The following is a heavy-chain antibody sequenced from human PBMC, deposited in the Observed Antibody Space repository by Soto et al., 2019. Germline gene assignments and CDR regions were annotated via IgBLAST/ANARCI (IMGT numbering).Heavy chain of an antibody. D-gene: IGHD1-26*01. CDR3: ARGAKSLVERSQNIVGATIDY. CDR1: GYTFTDYY. CDR2: INPNSGGT. J-gene: IGHJ4*02. V-gene: IGHV1-2*04. Sequence: QVQLVQSGAEVKKPGASVKVSCKASGYTFTDYYMHWVRQAPGQGLEWMGWINPNSGGTNYAQKFQGWVTMTRDTSISTAYMELSRLRSDDTAVYYCARGAKSLVERSQNIVGATIDYWGQGTLVTVSS.